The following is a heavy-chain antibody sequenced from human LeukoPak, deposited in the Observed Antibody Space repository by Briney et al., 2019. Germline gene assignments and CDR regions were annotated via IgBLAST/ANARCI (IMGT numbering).Heavy chain of an antibody. CDR2: IYTSGST. J-gene: IGHJ6*03. D-gene: IGHD3-3*01. CDR3: ARGASYYDFWSGYYDYYYYYMDV. Sequence: PSQTLSLTCTVSGGSISSGSYYWSWIRQPAGKGLEWIGRIYTSGSTNYNPSLKSRVTISVDTSKNQFSLKLSSVTAADTAVYYCARGASYYDFWSGYYDYYYYYMDVWGKGTTVTVSS. CDR1: GGSISSGSYY. V-gene: IGHV4-61*02.